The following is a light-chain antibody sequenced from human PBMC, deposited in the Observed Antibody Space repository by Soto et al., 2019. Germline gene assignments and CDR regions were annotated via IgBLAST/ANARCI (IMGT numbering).Light chain of an antibody. Sequence: QSVLTQPASVSGSPGQSITISCTGTSSDVGGYNYVSWYQQHPGKAPKLMIYDVSRRPSGVSNRFSGSKSGNTASLTISGLQAEDEADYHCSSYTGSGTLLFGGGTKLTVL. V-gene: IGLV2-14*01. CDR1: SSDVGGYNY. CDR3: SSYTGSGTLL. CDR2: DVS. J-gene: IGLJ2*01.